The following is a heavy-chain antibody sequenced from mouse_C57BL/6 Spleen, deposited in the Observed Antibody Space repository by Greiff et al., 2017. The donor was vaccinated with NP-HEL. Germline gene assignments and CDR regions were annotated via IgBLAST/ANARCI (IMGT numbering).Heavy chain of an antibody. Sequence: VQLQQSGPELVKPGASVKISCKASGYAFSSSWMNWVKQRPGKGLEWIGRIYPGDGDTNYNGKFKGKATLTADKSSSTAYMQLSSLTSEDSAVYFCAKGDYMDYWGQGTSVTVSS. V-gene: IGHV1-82*01. D-gene: IGHD2-4*01. J-gene: IGHJ4*01. CDR2: IYPGDGDT. CDR3: AKGDYMDY. CDR1: GYAFSSSW.